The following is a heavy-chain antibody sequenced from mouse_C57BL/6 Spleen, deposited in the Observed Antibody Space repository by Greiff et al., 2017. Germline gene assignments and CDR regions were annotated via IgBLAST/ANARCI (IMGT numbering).Heavy chain of an antibody. CDR2: IYPRSGNT. Sequence: QVHVKQSGAELARPGASVKLSCKASGYTFTSYGISWVKQRTGQGLEWIGEIYPRSGNTYYNEKFKGKATLTADKSSSTAYMELRSLTSEDSAVYFCARGTGPFDYWGQGTTLTVSS. V-gene: IGHV1-81*01. D-gene: IGHD4-1*01. J-gene: IGHJ2*01. CDR1: GYTFTSYG. CDR3: ARGTGPFDY.